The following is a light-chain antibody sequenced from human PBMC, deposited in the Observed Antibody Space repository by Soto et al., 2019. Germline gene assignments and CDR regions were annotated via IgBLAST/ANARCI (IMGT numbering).Light chain of an antibody. CDR1: SSDVGGYNY. J-gene: IGLJ1*01. CDR2: EVS. CDR3: SSYTSRSTPHV. V-gene: IGLV2-14*01. Sequence: QSALTQPASVSGSPGQSITISCTGTSSDVGGYNYVSWYQQHPGKAPKLMIYEVSNRPSGVSNRFSGSKSGNTASLTISGLQAAHEADYYCSSYTSRSTPHVFATGTKLTVL.